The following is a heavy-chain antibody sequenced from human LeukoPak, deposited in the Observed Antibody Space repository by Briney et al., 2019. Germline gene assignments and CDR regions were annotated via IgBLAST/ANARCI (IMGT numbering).Heavy chain of an antibody. J-gene: IGHJ4*02. CDR2: INANSGGT. CDR3: ARDRVTYYYDSSGYDY. CDR1: GYTFTGYY. V-gene: IGHV1-2*02. Sequence: ASVKVSCKASGYTFTGYYMHWVRQAPGQGLELMGWINANSGGTNYAQKFQGRVTMTRDTSISTAYMELSRLRSDDTAVYYCARDRVTYYYDSSGYDYWGQGTLVTVSS. D-gene: IGHD3-22*01.